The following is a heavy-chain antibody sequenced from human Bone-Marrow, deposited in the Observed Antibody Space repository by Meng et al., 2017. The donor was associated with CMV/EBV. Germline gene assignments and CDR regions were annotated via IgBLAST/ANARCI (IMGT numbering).Heavy chain of an antibody. CDR2: INPNSGGT. V-gene: IGHV1-2*02. J-gene: IGHJ4*02. CDR1: GYTFTGYD. Sequence: QVQPGQSGAEVKTPGASVKVSCKASGYTFTGYDMHWVRQAPGQGLEWMGWINPNSGGTNYAQKFQGRVTMTRDTSISTAYMELSRLRSDDTAVYYCARDLDYGDYASDYWGQGTLVTVSS. D-gene: IGHD4-17*01. CDR3: ARDLDYGDYASDY.